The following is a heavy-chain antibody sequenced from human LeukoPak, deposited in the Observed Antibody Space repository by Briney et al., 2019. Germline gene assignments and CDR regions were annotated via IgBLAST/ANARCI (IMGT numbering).Heavy chain of an antibody. V-gene: IGHV3-64D*06. D-gene: IGHD6-19*01. CDR1: GFTFRVYA. J-gene: IGHJ5*02. CDR3: VILAVAPLSGWFDP. CDR2: VNSNGRRT. Sequence: PGGSLRLSCSASGFTFRVYAMHWVRQAPGKGLEYVSGVNSNGRRTYYADSVKGRFSTSRDNSNNTLYLQMSSLKVEDTAVYYCVILAVAPLSGWFDPWGQGTLVTVSS.